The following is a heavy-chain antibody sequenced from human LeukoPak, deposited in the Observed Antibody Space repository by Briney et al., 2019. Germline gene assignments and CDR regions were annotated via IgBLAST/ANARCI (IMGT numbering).Heavy chain of an antibody. CDR1: GGTFSIYA. Sequence: GASVKVSCKASGGTFSIYAINWVRQAPGQGLEWMGRIIPILDIANYAQKFQGRVTITADKSTSTAYLELSGLRSEDTAIYYCASVPGSGLVINSFDHWGQGTLVTVSS. CDR3: ASVPGSGLVINSFDH. V-gene: IGHV1-69*04. J-gene: IGHJ4*02. D-gene: IGHD3/OR15-3a*01. CDR2: IIPILDIA.